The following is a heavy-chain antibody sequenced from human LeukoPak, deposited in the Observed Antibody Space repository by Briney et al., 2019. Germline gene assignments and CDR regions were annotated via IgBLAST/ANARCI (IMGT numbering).Heavy chain of an antibody. CDR3: ARGIVGATAYYFDY. J-gene: IGHJ4*01. Sequence: SETLSLTCTVSGGSISSYYWSWIRQPPGKGLEWIGYIYYSGSTNYNPSLKSRVTISVDTSKNQFSLKLSSVTAADTAVYYCARGIVGATAYYFDYWGHGTLVTVSS. CDR1: GGSISSYY. V-gene: IGHV4-59*01. CDR2: IYYSGST. D-gene: IGHD1-26*01.